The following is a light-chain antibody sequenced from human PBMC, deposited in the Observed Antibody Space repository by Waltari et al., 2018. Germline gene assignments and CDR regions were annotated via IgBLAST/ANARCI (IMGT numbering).Light chain of an antibody. Sequence: EIVLTQSPGTLSLSPGERATLSCRASQIVSSSYLAWYQQKPGQAPRVLIQGATNRATGIPDRFSGSGSGTDFTLTISRLEPEDFAVYYCQQYGSSPWTFGQGTKVEIK. V-gene: IGKV3-20*01. CDR1: QIVSSSY. CDR2: GAT. CDR3: QQYGSSPWT. J-gene: IGKJ1*01.